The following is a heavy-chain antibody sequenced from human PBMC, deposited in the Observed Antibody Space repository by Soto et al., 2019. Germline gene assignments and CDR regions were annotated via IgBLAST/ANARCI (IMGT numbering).Heavy chain of an antibody. J-gene: IGHJ4*02. CDR2: IKSKTDGGTT. V-gene: IGHV3-15*07. CDR3: TTDDQIWFGELLSTFDY. CDR1: GFTFSNAW. D-gene: IGHD3-10*01. Sequence: EVQLVESGGGLVKPGGSLRLSCAASGFTFSNAWMNWVRQAPGKGLEWVGRIKSKTDGGTTDYAAPVKGRFTISRDDSKKMLYLQMNSLKTEDTAVYYCTTDDQIWFGELLSTFDYWGQGTLVTVSS.